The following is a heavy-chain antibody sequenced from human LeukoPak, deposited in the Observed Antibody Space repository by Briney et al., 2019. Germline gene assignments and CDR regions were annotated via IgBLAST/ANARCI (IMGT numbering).Heavy chain of an antibody. J-gene: IGHJ4*02. CDR3: ARGPHCTGTSCYYFDY. V-gene: IGHV4-59*01. CDR2: IYYSGST. Sequence: SETLSLTCSVSGGSISSYYWSWIRQPPGKGLEWIGYIYYSGSTNYNPSLKSRVTISVDTSKNQFSLKLSSVTAADTAVYYCARGPHCTGTSCYYFDYWGQGTLVTVSS. CDR1: GGSISSYY. D-gene: IGHD2-2*01.